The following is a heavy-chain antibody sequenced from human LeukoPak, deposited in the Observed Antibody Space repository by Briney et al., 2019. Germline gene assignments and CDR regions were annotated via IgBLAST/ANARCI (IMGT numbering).Heavy chain of an antibody. CDR2: VNQDGGEK. Sequence: GGSLRLSCAASGFTFSDYYMSWIRQAPGKGLEWVASVNQDGGEKNYVDSVKGRFTISRDNAKNSLYLQMNSLRTEDTAVYYCASGRVTAVYWGQGTLVTVSS. D-gene: IGHD2-21*02. CDR1: GFTFSDYY. CDR3: ASGRVTAVY. J-gene: IGHJ4*02. V-gene: IGHV3-7*03.